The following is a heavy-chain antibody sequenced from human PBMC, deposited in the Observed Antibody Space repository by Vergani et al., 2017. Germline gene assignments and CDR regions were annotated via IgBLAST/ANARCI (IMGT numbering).Heavy chain of an antibody. Sequence: VQLVESGGGLVKPGGSLRLSCAASGFTFWKFGMHWVRQGPGKGLEWVSGISWNSVAVDYADSVRGRFTISRDSSKTLYLQMDSLRVEDTAMYFCARDLSYSTAWPFFDSRGQGTLVTVSS. D-gene: IGHD4-11*01. J-gene: IGHJ4*02. V-gene: IGHV3-9*01. CDR2: ISWNSVAV. CDR3: ARDLSYSTAWPFFDS. CDR1: GFTFWKFG.